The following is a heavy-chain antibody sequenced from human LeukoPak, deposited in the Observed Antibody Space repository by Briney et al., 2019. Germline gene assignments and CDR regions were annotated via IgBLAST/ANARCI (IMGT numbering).Heavy chain of an antibody. CDR2: INNDGST. Sequence: GGSLRLSCAASGLTFSCSWMHWVRQVPGKGLLWVSRINNDGSTFYADSVKGRSTISRDSAKNTLYLQMNSLSTEDTAVYYCVKDLDWNDGYWGQGTLVTVSS. J-gene: IGHJ4*02. CDR1: GLTFSCSW. CDR3: VKDLDWNDGY. V-gene: IGHV3-74*01. D-gene: IGHD1-1*01.